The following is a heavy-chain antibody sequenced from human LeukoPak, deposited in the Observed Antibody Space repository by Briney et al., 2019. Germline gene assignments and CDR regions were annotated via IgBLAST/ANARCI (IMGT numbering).Heavy chain of an antibody. CDR1: GGSFSGYY. Sequence: SETLSLTCAVYGGSFSGYYWGWIRQPPGKGLEWIGEIDHSGSTNYNPSLKSRVTMSVDTSKNQFSLKVSSVTAADTAVYYCARAMATVHDAFDIWGQGVMVTVSS. CDR3: ARAMATVHDAFDI. CDR2: IDHSGST. D-gene: IGHD5-24*01. J-gene: IGHJ3*02. V-gene: IGHV4-34*01.